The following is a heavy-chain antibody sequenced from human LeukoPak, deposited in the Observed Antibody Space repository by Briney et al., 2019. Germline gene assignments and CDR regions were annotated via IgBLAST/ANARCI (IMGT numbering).Heavy chain of an antibody. V-gene: IGHV4-39*07. CDR2: IYYSGTT. J-gene: IGHJ5*02. D-gene: IGHD3-10*01. Sequence: SETLSLTCTVSGGSISSSSNYWGWIRQPPGKGLEWIGSIYYSGTTYYNPSLKSRVTISVDTSKNQFSLKLSSVTAADTAVYYCARGGYYGSGNDFRFDPWGQGTLVTVSS. CDR3: ARGGYYGSGNDFRFDP. CDR1: GGSISSSSNY.